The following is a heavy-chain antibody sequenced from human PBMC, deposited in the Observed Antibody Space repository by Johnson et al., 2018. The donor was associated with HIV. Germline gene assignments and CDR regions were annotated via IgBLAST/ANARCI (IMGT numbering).Heavy chain of an antibody. V-gene: IGHV3-NL1*01. CDR2: LYSGGST. CDR3: ARDPCTGASCLPGAFDI. Sequence: QEKLVESGGGVVQPGKSLTLSCVASGLSFSNFGIHWVRQAPGKGLEWVSVLYSGGSTYYTDSVQDRFPISRDNSKNTLYLQMNSLRAEDTAVYFCARDPCTGASCLPGAFDIWGQGTLVTVSS. CDR1: GLSFSNFG. J-gene: IGHJ3*02. D-gene: IGHD2-15*01.